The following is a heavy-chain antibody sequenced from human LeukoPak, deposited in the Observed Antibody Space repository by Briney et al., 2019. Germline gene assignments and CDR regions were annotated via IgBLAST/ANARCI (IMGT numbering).Heavy chain of an antibody. Sequence: GRSLRLSCAASGFTFSSYSMNWVRQAPGKGLEWVSSISSSSSYIYYADSVKGRFTISRDNAKNSLYLQMNSLRAEDTAVYYCARVPLSTYYYDSSGYPYWGQGTLVTVSS. CDR1: GFTFSSYS. D-gene: IGHD3-22*01. CDR2: ISSSSSYI. V-gene: IGHV3-21*01. J-gene: IGHJ4*02. CDR3: ARVPLSTYYYDSSGYPY.